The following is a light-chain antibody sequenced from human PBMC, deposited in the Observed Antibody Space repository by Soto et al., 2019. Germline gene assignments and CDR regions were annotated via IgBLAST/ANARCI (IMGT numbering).Light chain of an antibody. V-gene: IGKV3-15*01. CDR2: DAS. Sequence: EIVMTQPPATLSVSPGERVVLSCRATQTVTNKLAWYQQKPGQAPRLLIYDASIRATGIPARFSGSGSGTEFTLTISSLQSEDFVLYYCQQYNSWPVTFGGGTKVEIK. CDR1: QTVTNK. J-gene: IGKJ4*01. CDR3: QQYNSWPVT.